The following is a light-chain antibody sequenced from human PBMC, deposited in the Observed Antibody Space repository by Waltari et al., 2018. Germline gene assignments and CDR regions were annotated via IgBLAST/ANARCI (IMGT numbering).Light chain of an antibody. CDR3: SSYTSAHTLV. J-gene: IGLJ3*02. CDR1: SRDVGGYNY. CDR2: YVI. V-gene: IGLV2-14*03. Sequence: QSALTQPASVSGSPGQSITISCTGTSRDVGGYNYVSWYQHHAGKAPKLIIYYVIKRPSGVSNRFAGSKSDNTASLTISGLQAEDDADYYCSSYTSAHTLVFGGGTQLTVL.